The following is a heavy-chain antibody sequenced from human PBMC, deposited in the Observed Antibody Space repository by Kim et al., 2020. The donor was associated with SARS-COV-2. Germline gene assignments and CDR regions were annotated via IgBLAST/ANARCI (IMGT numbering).Heavy chain of an antibody. CDR1: GGSISSSSYY. Sequence: SETLSLTCTVSGGSISSSSYYWGWIRQPPGKGLEWIGSIYYSGSTYYNPSLKSRVTISVDTSKNQFSLKLSSVTAADTAVYYCASLTSLYSSSRGYWGQGTLVTVSS. V-gene: IGHV4-39*01. CDR3: ASLTSLYSSSRGY. D-gene: IGHD6-13*01. CDR2: IYYSGST. J-gene: IGHJ4*02.